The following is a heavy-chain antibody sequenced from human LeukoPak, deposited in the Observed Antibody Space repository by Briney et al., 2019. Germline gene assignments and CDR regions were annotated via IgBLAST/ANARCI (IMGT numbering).Heavy chain of an antibody. CDR2: IYPGDSDT. CDR3: ARVSVGAMGLDAFGI. Sequence: GESLKISCKGSGYSFTSYWIGWVRQMPGIGLEWRGIIYPGDSDTRYSPSFQGQVTISADKSISNAYLQWSSLKVSDTAVYYCARVSVGAMGLDAFGIWGQRTMVTVSS. J-gene: IGHJ3*02. CDR1: GYSFTSYW. V-gene: IGHV5-51*01. D-gene: IGHD1-26*01.